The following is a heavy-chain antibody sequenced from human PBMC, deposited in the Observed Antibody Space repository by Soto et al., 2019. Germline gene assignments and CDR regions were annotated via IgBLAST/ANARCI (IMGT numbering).Heavy chain of an antibody. Sequence: HPGGSLRLSCAASGFTLSNYAVNWVRQAPGKGLEWVSYISSDSRYIYHGDSVKGRFTISRDNARNSAYLQMNSLRDEDTAVYYCARIKLVDFFFINVDVYDMDVWGQGTPVTVSS. CDR3: ARIKLVDFFFINVDVYDMDV. V-gene: IGHV3-48*02. J-gene: IGHJ6*02. CDR2: ISSDSRYI. CDR1: GFTLSNYA. D-gene: IGHD2-15*01.